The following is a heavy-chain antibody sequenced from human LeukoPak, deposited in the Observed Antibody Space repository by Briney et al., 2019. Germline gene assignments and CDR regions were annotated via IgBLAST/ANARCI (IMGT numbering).Heavy chain of an antibody. CDR2: ISSSSSYI. Sequence: PGGSLRLSCAASGFTFSSYSMNWVRQAPGKGPEWVSSISSSSSYIYYADSVKGRFTIFRDNAKNSLYLQMNSLRAEDTAVYYCARGFRSSVLRFLVPNSGSWYGWYYFDYWGQGTLVTVSS. CDR3: ARGFRSSVLRFLVPNSGSWYGWYYFDY. D-gene: IGHD6-13*01. V-gene: IGHV3-21*04. CDR1: GFTFSSYS. J-gene: IGHJ4*02.